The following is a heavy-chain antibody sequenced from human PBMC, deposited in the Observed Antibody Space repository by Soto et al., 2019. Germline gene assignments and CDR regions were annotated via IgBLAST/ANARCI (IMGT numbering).Heavy chain of an antibody. CDR3: ARDSGKVAYFDY. Sequence: EVQLVESGGGLVQPGGSQRLSCAASGFTFSDHYMDWVRQAPGKGLEWVGRIRNKANSYTTDYAASVKGRFTISRDDSKDSLYLPMNRLKTEDTAIYYCARDSGKVAYFDYWGHGTLATVSS. CDR1: GFTFSDHY. CDR2: IRNKANSYTT. V-gene: IGHV3-72*01. J-gene: IGHJ4*01. D-gene: IGHD1-26*01.